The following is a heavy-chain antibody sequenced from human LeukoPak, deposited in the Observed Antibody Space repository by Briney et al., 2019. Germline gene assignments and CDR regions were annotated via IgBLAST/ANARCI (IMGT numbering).Heavy chain of an antibody. CDR1: GYTFTNYG. CDR3: ARSPYSSSEFDY. CDR2: ISVYNGNT. Sequence: ASVKVSCKASGYTFTNYGISWVRQAPGRGLEWMGWISVYNGNTNYAQRFQGRVTMTTDTSTSTAYMELRSLRSDDTAVYYCARSPYSSSEFDYWGQGTLVTVSS. D-gene: IGHD6-6*01. V-gene: IGHV1-18*01. J-gene: IGHJ4*02.